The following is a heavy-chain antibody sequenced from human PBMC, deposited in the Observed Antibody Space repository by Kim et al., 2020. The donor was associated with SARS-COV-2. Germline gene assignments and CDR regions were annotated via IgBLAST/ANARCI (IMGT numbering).Heavy chain of an antibody. CDR3: ARGYGDYGY. Sequence: SETLSLTCAVYGGSFSGYYWSWIRQPPGKGLEWIGEINHSGSTNYNPSLKSRVTISVDTSKNQFSLKLSSVTAADTAVYYCARGYGDYGYWGQGTLVTVSS. V-gene: IGHV4-34*01. CDR2: INHSGST. D-gene: IGHD4-17*01. CDR1: GGSFSGYY. J-gene: IGHJ4*02.